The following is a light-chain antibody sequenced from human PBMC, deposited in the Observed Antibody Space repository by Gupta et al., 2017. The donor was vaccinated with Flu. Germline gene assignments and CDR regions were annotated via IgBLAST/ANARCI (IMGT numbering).Light chain of an antibody. CDR3: YSTDTSGNHRV. CDR1: AVPKKY. V-gene: IGLV3-10*01. CDR2: EDR. J-gene: IGLJ3*02. Sequence: GQTARITGTGDAVPKKYAYWYQQKSGQAPVLIIYEDRKRPSGIPERFSGSSSGTMATLTISGAQVEDEADYYCYSTDTSGNHRVFGGGTNLTVL.